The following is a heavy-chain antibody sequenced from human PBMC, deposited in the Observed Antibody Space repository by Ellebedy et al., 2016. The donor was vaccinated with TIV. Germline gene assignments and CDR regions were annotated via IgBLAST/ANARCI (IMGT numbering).Heavy chain of an antibody. Sequence: SETLSLTCTVSGGSISSGDYYWSWIRQPPGKGLEWIGYIYYSGSTYYNPSLKSRVTISLDTSKNQFSLKLSSVTAADTAVYYCARGSNGYYYGMDVWGQGTTVTVSS. V-gene: IGHV4-30-4*01. D-gene: IGHD6-19*01. J-gene: IGHJ6*02. CDR1: GGSISSGDYY. CDR3: ARGSNGYYYGMDV. CDR2: IYYSGST.